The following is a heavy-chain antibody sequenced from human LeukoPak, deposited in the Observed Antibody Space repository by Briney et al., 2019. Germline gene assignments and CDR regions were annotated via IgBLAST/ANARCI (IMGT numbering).Heavy chain of an antibody. Sequence: ASVKVSCKASGYTFTSYGINWVRQAPGQGLEWMGWISAYNGNTNYAQKLQGRVTMTTDTSTSTAYMELRSLRSDDTAVYYCAGDQPYCGGDCHSEDYWGQGTLVTVSS. D-gene: IGHD2-21*02. CDR1: GYTFTSYG. J-gene: IGHJ4*02. CDR2: ISAYNGNT. CDR3: AGDQPYCGGDCHSEDY. V-gene: IGHV1-18*01.